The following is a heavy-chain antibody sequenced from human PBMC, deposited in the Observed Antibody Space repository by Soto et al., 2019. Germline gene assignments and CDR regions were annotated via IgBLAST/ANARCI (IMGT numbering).Heavy chain of an antibody. CDR2: IYWDDDK. D-gene: IGHD1-26*01. J-gene: IGHJ4*02. CDR1: GFSFSTGRVG. V-gene: IGHV2-5*02. Sequence: QITLKESGPTLVKPTQTVTLTCTFSGFSFSTGRVGVGWIRQPPGKALEWLALIYWDDDKRYSPSLKSRLTITKDTSKKQVVLTMTNMDPVDTATYSCAHRRVVGRTLLFDYWGQGTQVTVSS. CDR3: AHRRVVGRTLLFDY.